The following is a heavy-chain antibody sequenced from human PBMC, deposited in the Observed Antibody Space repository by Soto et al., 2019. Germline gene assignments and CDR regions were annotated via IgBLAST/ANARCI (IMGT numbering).Heavy chain of an antibody. CDR1: GGSISSSSYY. J-gene: IGHJ3*02. V-gene: IGHV4-39*01. Sequence: SETLSLTCTFSGGSISSSSYYWGWIRQPPGKGLEWIGSIYYSGSTYYNPSLKSRVTISVDTSKNQFSLKLSSVTAADTAVYYCARGVVVAATYSYAFDIWGQGTMVTVSS. D-gene: IGHD2-15*01. CDR3: ARGVVVAATYSYAFDI. CDR2: IYYSGST.